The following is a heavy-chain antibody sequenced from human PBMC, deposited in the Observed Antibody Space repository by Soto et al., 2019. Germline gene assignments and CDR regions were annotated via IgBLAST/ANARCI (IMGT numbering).Heavy chain of an antibody. J-gene: IGHJ6*02. D-gene: IGHD6-19*01. Sequence: ASVKVSCKASGYTFTSYYMHWVRQAPGQGLEWMGIINPSGGSTSYAQKFQGRVTMTRDTSTSTVYMELSSLRSEDTAVYYCARELAVAGKPDGAYYYYYYGMDVWGQGTTVTVSS. CDR1: GYTFTSYY. CDR3: ARELAVAGKPDGAYYYYYYGMDV. V-gene: IGHV1-46*01. CDR2: INPSGGST.